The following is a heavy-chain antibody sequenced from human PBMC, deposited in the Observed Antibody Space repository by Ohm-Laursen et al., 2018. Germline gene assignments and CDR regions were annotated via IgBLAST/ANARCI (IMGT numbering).Heavy chain of an antibody. V-gene: IGHV3-66*01. D-gene: IGHD3-10*01. CDR2: IYSGGST. J-gene: IGHJ4*02. CDR3: TTLRDYGSGSYYPLVG. CDR1: GFTVSSNY. Sequence: SLRLSCTASGFTVSSNYMSWVRQAPGKGLEWVSVIYSGGSTYYADSVEGRFTISRDNSKNTLYLQMNSLRAEDTAVYFCTTLRDYGSGSYYPLVGWGQGTLVTVSS.